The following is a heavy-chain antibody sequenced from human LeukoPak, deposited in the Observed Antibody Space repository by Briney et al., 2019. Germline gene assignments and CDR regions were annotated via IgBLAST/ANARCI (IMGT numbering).Heavy chain of an antibody. CDR2: ISSGGGTI. CDR3: AKEFIPESSGYDAFHI. CDR1: GFSFSTYE. J-gene: IGHJ3*02. Sequence: GGSLRLSCAASGFSFSTYEMDWVRQAPGKGLEWVAYISSGGGTIYCADSVRGRFTISRDNAKNSLYLQMNSLRAEDTAVYYCAKEFIPESSGYDAFHIWGPGTMVTVSS. V-gene: IGHV3-48*03. D-gene: IGHD3-22*01.